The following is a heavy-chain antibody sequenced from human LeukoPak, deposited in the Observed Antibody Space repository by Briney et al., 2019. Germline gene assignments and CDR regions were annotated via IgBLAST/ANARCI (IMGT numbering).Heavy chain of an antibody. Sequence: GGSLRLSCAASGFTFSSYSMNWARQAPGKGREWVSSISSSCSYIYYADSVKGRFTISRENAKNSLYLQMNSLRAEDTAVYYCAKAVGAVAGTNWFDPWGQGTLVTVSS. CDR3: AKAVGAVAGTNWFDP. CDR2: ISSSCSYI. V-gene: IGHV3-21*04. J-gene: IGHJ5*02. CDR1: GFTFSSYS. D-gene: IGHD6-19*01.